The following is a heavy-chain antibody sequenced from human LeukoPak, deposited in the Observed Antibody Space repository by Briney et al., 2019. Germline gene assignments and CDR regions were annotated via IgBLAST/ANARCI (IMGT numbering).Heavy chain of an antibody. V-gene: IGHV4-4*02. CDR1: GASIRSSTNW. CDR3: AREVVLQNHRDGLDY. J-gene: IGHJ4*02. D-gene: IGHD2/OR15-2a*01. Sequence: SETLSLTCAVSGASIRSSTNWWSWVRQPPGKGLEWIGEILHSGSTNYNPSLKSRVTISLHTSMNQFSLTVSSVTAADTAVYYCAREVVLQNHRDGLDYWGQGTLVTVSS. CDR2: ILHSGST.